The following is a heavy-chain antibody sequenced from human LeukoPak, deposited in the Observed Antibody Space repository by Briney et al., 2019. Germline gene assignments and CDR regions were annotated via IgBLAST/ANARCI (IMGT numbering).Heavy chain of an antibody. CDR2: IYSGGST. V-gene: IGHV3-53*01. J-gene: IGHJ4*02. CDR3: ARDGLRSDY. Sequence: GGSLRLSCAASGFTFSSYWMSWVRQAPGKGLEWVSVIYSGGSTYYADSVKGRFTISRDNSKNTLYLQMNSLRAEDTAVYYCARDGLRSDYWGQGTLVTVSS. D-gene: IGHD4-17*01. CDR1: GFTFSSYW.